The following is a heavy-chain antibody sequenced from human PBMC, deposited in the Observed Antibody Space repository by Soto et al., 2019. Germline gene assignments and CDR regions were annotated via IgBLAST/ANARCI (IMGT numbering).Heavy chain of an antibody. J-gene: IGHJ4*02. CDR1: GFTFSSYE. Sequence: EVRLVESGGGLVQPGGSLRLSCSVSGFTFSSYEMNWVRQAPGKGLEWVSYISSGGTGIYYADSVKGQFTISRDNAENVVHLQMNSLRAEDTAVYYCARAGSPSDKSGDSDYWGQGTLVTVSS. CDR2: ISSGGTGI. D-gene: IGHD3-22*01. V-gene: IGHV3-48*03. CDR3: ARAGSPSDKSGDSDY.